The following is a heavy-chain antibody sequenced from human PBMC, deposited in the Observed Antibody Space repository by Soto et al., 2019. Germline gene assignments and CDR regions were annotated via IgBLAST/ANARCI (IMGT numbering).Heavy chain of an antibody. D-gene: IGHD6-13*01. CDR3: AKGGLLQLAIDY. V-gene: IGHV3-30*18. Sequence: GGSLRLSCAASGFTFSSYGMHWVRQAPGKGLEWVAVISYNGSNKYYADSVKGRFTISRDNSKNTLYLQMNSLRAEDTAVYYCAKGGLLQLAIDYWGQGTLVTVSS. CDR1: GFTFSSYG. CDR2: ISYNGSNK. J-gene: IGHJ4*02.